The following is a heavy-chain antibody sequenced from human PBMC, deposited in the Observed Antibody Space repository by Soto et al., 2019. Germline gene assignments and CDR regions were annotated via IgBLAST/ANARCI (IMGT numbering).Heavy chain of an antibody. CDR3: ARLWEPIVGASYYYYGMDV. CDR1: GYTFTSYG. D-gene: IGHD1-26*01. V-gene: IGHV1-18*01. Sequence: ASVKVSCKASGYTFTSYGISWVRQAPGQGLEWMGWISAYNGNTNYAQKLQGRVTMTTDTSTGTAYMELRSLRSDDTAVYYCARLWEPIVGASYYYYGMDVWGQGTTVTVSS. CDR2: ISAYNGNT. J-gene: IGHJ6*02.